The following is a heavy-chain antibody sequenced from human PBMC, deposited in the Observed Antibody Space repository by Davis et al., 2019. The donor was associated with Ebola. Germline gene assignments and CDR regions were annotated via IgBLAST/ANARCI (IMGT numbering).Heavy chain of an antibody. Sequence: PSETLSLTCAVYGESFSAYYWNWIRQSPGKGLEWIGEIHQSGSTNYNPSLKSRVTMSMDSSKNQFSLKLNSLTAADTAVYYCARGAPLHLWKYSYYYMDVWGIGATVTVSS. CDR1: GESFSAYY. CDR3: ARGAPLHLWKYSYYYMDV. D-gene: IGHD5-24*01. J-gene: IGHJ6*03. V-gene: IGHV4-34*01. CDR2: IHQSGST.